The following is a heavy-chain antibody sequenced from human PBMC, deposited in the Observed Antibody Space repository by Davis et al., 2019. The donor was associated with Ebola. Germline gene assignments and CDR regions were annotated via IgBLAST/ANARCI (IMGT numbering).Heavy chain of an antibody. J-gene: IGHJ3*02. D-gene: IGHD1-20*01. CDR3: ARPSITGTADAFDI. CDR2: IYPGDSDT. CDR1: GYSFSTYW. Sequence: LRLSCKASGYSFSTYWIGWVRQMPGKGLEWMGIIYPGDSDTRYSPSFQGQVTISADKSISTAYLQWSSLKASDTAMYYCARPSITGTADAFDIWGQGTMVTVSS. V-gene: IGHV5-51*01.